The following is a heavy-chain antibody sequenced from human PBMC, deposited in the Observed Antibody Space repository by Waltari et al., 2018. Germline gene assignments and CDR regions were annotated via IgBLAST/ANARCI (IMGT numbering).Heavy chain of an antibody. Sequence: QVQLVQSGAEVKKPGASVKVSCKASGYTFTSYYMHWVRQAPGQGLEWMGWINPNSGGTNYAQKFQGRVTMTRDTSISTAYMELSRLRSDDTAVYYCARVLGYKAAAGTFVEYFQHWGQGTLVTVSS. V-gene: IGHV1-2*02. CDR1: GYTFTSYY. CDR2: INPNSGGT. CDR3: ARVLGYKAAAGTFVEYFQH. D-gene: IGHD6-13*01. J-gene: IGHJ1*01.